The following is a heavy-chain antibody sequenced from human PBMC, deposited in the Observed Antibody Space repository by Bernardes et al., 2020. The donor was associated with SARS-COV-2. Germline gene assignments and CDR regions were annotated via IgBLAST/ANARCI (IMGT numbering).Heavy chain of an antibody. CDR2: INPNSGGT. J-gene: IGHJ6*04. Sequence: PGQGLEWMGWINPNSGGTTYAQKFQGRVTMTRDTSISTAYMELSRLRSDDTAVYYCAIPPTNYDRYGMDVWGKGTTVTVSS. D-gene: IGHD3-22*01. CDR3: AIPPTNYDRYGMDV. V-gene: IGHV1-2*02.